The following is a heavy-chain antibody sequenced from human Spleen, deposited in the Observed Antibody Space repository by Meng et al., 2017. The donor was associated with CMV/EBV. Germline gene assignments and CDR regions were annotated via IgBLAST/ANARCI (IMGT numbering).Heavy chain of an antibody. CDR3: AKRGDYDFWSGYYKGWFDP. Sequence: GGSLRLSCAASGFTFSSNDMHWVRQTTGKGLEWVSAIGTAGDTYYPGSVKGRFTISRDNSKNTLYLQMNSLRAEDTAVYYCAKRGDYDFWSGYYKGWFDPWGQGTLVTVSS. V-gene: IGHV3-13*01. CDR2: IGTAGDT. J-gene: IGHJ5*02. D-gene: IGHD3-3*01. CDR1: GFTFSSND.